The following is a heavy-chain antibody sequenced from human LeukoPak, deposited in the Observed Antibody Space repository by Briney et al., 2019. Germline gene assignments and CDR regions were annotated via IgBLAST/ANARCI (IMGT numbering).Heavy chain of an antibody. CDR1: GGSISSYY. CDR3: ARSAYSSSWSYWYFDL. J-gene: IGHJ2*01. D-gene: IGHD6-13*01. CDR2: IYYSGST. V-gene: IGHV4-59*01. Sequence: PSETLSLTCTVSGGSISSYYWSWIRQPPGKGLEWIGYIYYSGSTNYNPSLKSRVTISVDTSKNQFSLKLSSVTAADTAVYYCARSAYSSSWSYWYFDLWGRGTLVTVSS.